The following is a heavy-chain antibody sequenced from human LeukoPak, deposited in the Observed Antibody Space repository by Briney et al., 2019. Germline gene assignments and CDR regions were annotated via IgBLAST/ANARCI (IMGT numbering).Heavy chain of an antibody. CDR2: IKQDGSEK. J-gene: IGHJ6*03. V-gene: IGHV3-7*01. Sequence: GRSLRLSSAASGFTFTTYWMSWVRQAPGKGLEWVANIKQDGSEKYYVDSVKGRITISRDNARNSMELQMNRLRVEDTAVYYCTRVEETATTAAIIRKYSYYYYYMDVWGKGNTVTVSS. D-gene: IGHD4-11*01. CDR3: TRVEETATTAAIIRKYSYYYYYMDV. CDR1: GFTFTTYW.